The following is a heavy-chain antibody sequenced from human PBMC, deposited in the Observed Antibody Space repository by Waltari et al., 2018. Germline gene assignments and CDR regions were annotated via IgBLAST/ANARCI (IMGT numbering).Heavy chain of an antibody. V-gene: IGHV5-51*01. Sequence: EVQLVQSGAEVKKPGESLKISCKGSGYSFTSYWIGWVRQMPGNGLEWMGIIYPGDSETRYSPAFQGQVTISADKSISTAYLQWSSLKASDTAMYYCDVQSLGADFWSGYLGLHYYYGMDVWAKGPRSPSP. CDR2: IYPGDSET. J-gene: IGHJ6*02. CDR1: GYSFTSYW. D-gene: IGHD3-3*01. CDR3: DVQSLGADFWSGYLGLHYYYGMDV.